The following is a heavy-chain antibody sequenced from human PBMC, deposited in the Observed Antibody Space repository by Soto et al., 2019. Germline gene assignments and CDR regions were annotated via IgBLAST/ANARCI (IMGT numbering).Heavy chain of an antibody. CDR1: GGSISSSNW. J-gene: IGHJ6*02. CDR3: ARDQYCISTSCYGYYYYGMDV. Sequence: QVQLQESGPGLVKPSGTLSLTCAVSGGSISSSNWWSWVRQPPGKGLEWIGEIYHSGSTNYNPSPKSRVTISVDKSKNQFSLKLISVTAADTAVYYCARDQYCISTSCYGYYYYGMDVWGQGTTVTVSS. D-gene: IGHD2-2*01. CDR2: IYHSGST. V-gene: IGHV4-4*02.